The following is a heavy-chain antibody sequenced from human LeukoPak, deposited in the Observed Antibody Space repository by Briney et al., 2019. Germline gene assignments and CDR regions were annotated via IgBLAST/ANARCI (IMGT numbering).Heavy chain of an antibody. CDR1: GFTFSSYG. J-gene: IGHJ4*02. Sequence: PGGSLRLSCAASGFTFSSYGMHWVRQAPGKGMEWVAVIWYDGSNKYYADSVKGRFTISRDNSKNTLYLEMNSLRAEDTAVYYCARDPTSRSLRHYFDYWGQGTLVTVSS. CDR3: ARDPTSRSLRHYFDY. D-gene: IGHD3-10*01. CDR2: IWYDGSNK. V-gene: IGHV3-33*01.